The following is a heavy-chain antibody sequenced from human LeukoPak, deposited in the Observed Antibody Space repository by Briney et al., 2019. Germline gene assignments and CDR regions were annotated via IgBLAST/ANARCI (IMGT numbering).Heavy chain of an antibody. V-gene: IGHV3-15*01. D-gene: IGHD1-26*01. CDR2: IKSKSDGETT. J-gene: IGHJ4*02. Sequence: PGGSLRLSCAGSGFSISNYGMNWVRQAPGKGLEWVGRIKSKSDGETTDYAADVKSRFSLSRDDSQNTVYLQMTSLKSDGTAVYYCTTLVGAPTYWGQGTPVIVSS. CDR1: GFSISNYG. CDR3: TTLVGAPTY.